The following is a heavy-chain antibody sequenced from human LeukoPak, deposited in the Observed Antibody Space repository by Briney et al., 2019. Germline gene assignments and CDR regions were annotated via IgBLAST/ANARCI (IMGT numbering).Heavy chain of an antibody. CDR3: ARDPDDYGDYEFPFDY. D-gene: IGHD4-17*01. CDR2: ISAYNGNT. J-gene: IGHJ4*02. V-gene: IGHV1-18*01. Sequence: PSVNLSCKASGYTFTSYGISWVRQAPGQGLEWMGWISAYNGNTNYAQKLQGRVTMTTDTSTSTAYMELRSLRSDDTAVYYCARDPDDYGDYEFPFDYWGQGTLVTVSS. CDR1: GYTFTSYG.